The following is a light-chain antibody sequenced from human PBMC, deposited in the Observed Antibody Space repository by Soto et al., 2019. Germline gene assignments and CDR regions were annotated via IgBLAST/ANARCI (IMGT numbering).Light chain of an antibody. CDR3: CSYAGTSTHTV. CDR1: SSDVGSYNL. Sequence: QSALTQPASVSGSPGQSITISCTGTSSDVGSYNLVSWYHQHPGKAPKLMISEVSKRPSGISDRFSGSKSGSTASLTISGLQAEDEADYYCCSYAGTSTHTVFGGGTQLTVL. V-gene: IGLV2-23*02. CDR2: EVS. J-gene: IGLJ7*01.